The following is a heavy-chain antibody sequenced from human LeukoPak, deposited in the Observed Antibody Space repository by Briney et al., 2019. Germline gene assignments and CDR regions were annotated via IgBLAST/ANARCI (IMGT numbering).Heavy chain of an antibody. Sequence: PSQTLSLTCTVSGGSISSGSYYWNWIRQPAGKGLEWVGRIYTSGSTNYNPSLKSRVTISLDTSKNQFSLKLSSVTAAGTAVYYCARDSTLDIWGKGTMVTVSS. CDR1: GGSISSGSYY. J-gene: IGHJ3*02. CDR2: IYTSGST. CDR3: ARDSTLDI. V-gene: IGHV4-61*02.